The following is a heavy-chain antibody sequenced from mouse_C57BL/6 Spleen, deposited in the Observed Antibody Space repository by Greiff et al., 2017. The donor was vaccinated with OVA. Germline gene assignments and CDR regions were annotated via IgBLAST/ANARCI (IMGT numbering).Heavy chain of an antibody. V-gene: IGHV1-82*01. J-gene: IGHJ4*01. CDR3: ARDGNHAMDY. CDR1: GYAFSSSW. D-gene: IGHD2-1*01. CDR2: IYPGDGDT. Sequence: VQLQQSGPELVKPGASVKISCKASGYAFSSSWMNWVKQRPGKGLEWIGRIYPGDGDTNYNGKFKGKATLTADKSSSTAYMQLSSLTSEDSAVYFCARDGNHAMDYWGQGTSVTVSS.